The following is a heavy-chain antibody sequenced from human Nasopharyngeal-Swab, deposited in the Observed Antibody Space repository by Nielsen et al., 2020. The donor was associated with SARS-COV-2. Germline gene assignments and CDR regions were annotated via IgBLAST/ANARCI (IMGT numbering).Heavy chain of an antibody. J-gene: IGHJ6*02. V-gene: IGHV3-53*01. CDR3: ARDLEIYGMDV. CDR1: GFTVSSNY. Sequence: GEAMKISCAASGFTVSSNYMSWVRQARGKGLEWVSVIYSGGSTYYADSVKGRFTISRDNSKNTLYLQMNSLRAEDTAVYYCARDLEIYGMDVWGQGTTVTVSS. CDR2: IYSGGST.